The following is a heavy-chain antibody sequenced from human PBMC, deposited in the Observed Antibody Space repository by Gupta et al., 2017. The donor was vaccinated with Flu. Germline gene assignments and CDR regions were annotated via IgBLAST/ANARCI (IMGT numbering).Heavy chain of an antibody. CDR3: ARAGYSYGLDY. J-gene: IGHJ4*02. V-gene: IGHV4-34*01. D-gene: IGHD5-18*01. Sequence: SWIRQPPGKGLEWIGEINHSGSTNYNPSLKSRVTISVDTSKNQFSLKLSSVTAADTAVYYCARAGYSYGLDYWGQGTLVTVSS. CDR2: INHSGST.